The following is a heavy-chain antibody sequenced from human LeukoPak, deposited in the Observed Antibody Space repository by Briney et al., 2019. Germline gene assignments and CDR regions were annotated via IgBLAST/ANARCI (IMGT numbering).Heavy chain of an antibody. J-gene: IGHJ4*02. V-gene: IGHV1-2*02. Sequence: ASVKVSCKASGYTFTGYYMHWVRQAPGQGLEWMGWINPNSGGTNYAQKFQGRVTMTRDTSISTAYMELSRLRSDDTAVYYCARDLRPTWIQLWLPAIYWGQGTLVTVSS. CDR2: INPNSGGT. D-gene: IGHD5-18*01. CDR1: GYTFTGYY. CDR3: ARDLRPTWIQLWLPAIY.